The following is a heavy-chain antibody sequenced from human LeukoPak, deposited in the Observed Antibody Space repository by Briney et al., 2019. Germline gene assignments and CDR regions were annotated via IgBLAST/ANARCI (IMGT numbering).Heavy chain of an antibody. D-gene: IGHD1-1*01. Sequence: GGSLRLSCATSGFTFSSFWMTWVRQVPGKGLEWLANIKQDGSEKHYVDSVKGRFTISRDDSKNTVYLQMNSLRAEDTAVYYCARWTNFHAFDIWGQGTLVTVSS. CDR3: ARWTNFHAFDI. V-gene: IGHV3-7*03. CDR1: GFTFSSFW. CDR2: IKQDGSEK. J-gene: IGHJ3*02.